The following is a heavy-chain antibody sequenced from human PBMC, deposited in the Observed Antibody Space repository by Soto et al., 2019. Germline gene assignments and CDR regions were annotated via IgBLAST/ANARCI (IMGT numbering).Heavy chain of an antibody. CDR2: VHYSGST. Sequence: LTCTVSGGSISGSSYYWGWIRQPPGKGLECIGSVHYSGSTDYNPSLKSRVTISVDTSKNQFSLKLTSVTAADTAVYFCASFSGATYGDYGGGINYWGHGTLVTVSS. CDR3: ASFSGATYGDYGGGINY. V-gene: IGHV4-39*01. CDR1: GGSISGSSYY. D-gene: IGHD4-17*01. J-gene: IGHJ4*01.